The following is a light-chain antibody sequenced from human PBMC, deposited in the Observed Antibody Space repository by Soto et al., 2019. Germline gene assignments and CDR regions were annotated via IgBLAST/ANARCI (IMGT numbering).Light chain of an antibody. J-gene: IGLJ1*01. Sequence: QSALTQPASVSGSPGQSITISCTGTSSDVGGYNYVSWYQQHPGKAPKLMIYEVSNRPSGGSNRFSGSKSGNTASLTISGLQAEDEADYYCSSYTSSSTRFYVFGTGTKATVL. CDR1: SSDVGGYNY. CDR2: EVS. CDR3: SSYTSSSTRFYV. V-gene: IGLV2-14*01.